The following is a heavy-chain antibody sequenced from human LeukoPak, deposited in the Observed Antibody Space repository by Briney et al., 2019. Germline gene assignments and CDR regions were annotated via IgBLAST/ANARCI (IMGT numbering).Heavy chain of an antibody. V-gene: IGHV1-69*04. CDR1: GGTFSSYA. CDR2: IIPILGIA. Sequence: ASVKVSCKASGGTFSSYAISWVRQAPGQGLEWMGRIIPILGIANYAQKFQGRVTITADKSTGTAYMELSSLRSEDTAVYYCARLRTTGTPAFDYWGQGTLVTVSS. D-gene: IGHD1-1*01. J-gene: IGHJ4*02. CDR3: ARLRTTGTPAFDY.